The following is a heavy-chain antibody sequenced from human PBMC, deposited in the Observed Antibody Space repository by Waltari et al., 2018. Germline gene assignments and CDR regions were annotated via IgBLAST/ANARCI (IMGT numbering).Heavy chain of an antibody. D-gene: IGHD1-7*01. J-gene: IGHJ3*02. V-gene: IGHV1-24*01. CDR2: FDPEDGET. Sequence: QVQLVQSGAEVKKPGASVKVSCKVSGYTLPELSMHWVRQAPGKGLEWMGGFDPEDGETIYAQKFQGRVTMTEDTSTDTAYMELSSLRSEDTAVYYCATDQYNWNYLKGAFDIWGQGTMVTVSS. CDR1: GYTLPELS. CDR3: ATDQYNWNYLKGAFDI.